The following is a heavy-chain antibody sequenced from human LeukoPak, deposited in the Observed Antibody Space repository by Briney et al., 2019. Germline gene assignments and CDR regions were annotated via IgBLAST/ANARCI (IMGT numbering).Heavy chain of an antibody. V-gene: IGHV3-23*01. D-gene: IGHD2-21*01. CDR3: ANFIPLPPAMVV. CDR1: GIALTDSR. J-gene: IGHJ6*02. CDR2: TAGAGDVI. Sequence: GGSLRLSGAVSGIALTDSRTTWVRQAPEKRLEWVAVTAGAGDVIQYADSVKGRFTISTDNSKTTVYLQMNSLRAEDTALYFCANFIPLPPAMVVCGQGTMVTVSS.